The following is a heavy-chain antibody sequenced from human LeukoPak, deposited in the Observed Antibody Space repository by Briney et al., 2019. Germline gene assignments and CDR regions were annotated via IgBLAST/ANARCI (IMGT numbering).Heavy chain of an antibody. CDR3: ARDPSTLLPTDDS. D-gene: IGHD2-2*01. CDR1: DDSITMYY. V-gene: IGHV3-23*05. J-gene: IGHJ4*02. CDR2: IHPSGINT. Sequence: ETLSLTCSVSDDSITMYYWTWIRQPPGKGLEWVSTIHPSGINTHHADSVKGRFTISRDNSKNTLYLQMNSLRVEDTAIYYCARDPSTLLPTDDSWGQGTLVAVSS.